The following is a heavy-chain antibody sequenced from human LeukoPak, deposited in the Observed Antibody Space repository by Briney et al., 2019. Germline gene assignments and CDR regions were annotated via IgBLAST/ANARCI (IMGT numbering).Heavy chain of an antibody. CDR3: AKTVVAGAMCFDY. V-gene: IGHV3-23*01. CDR1: GFTFSSYA. D-gene: IGHD2-2*01. CDR2: INGSGGST. J-gene: IGHJ4*02. Sequence: GGSLRLSCAASGFTFSSYAMSWVRQAPGKGLEWVSAINGSGGSTDYADSVKGRFTISRDNSKNTLYLQMNSLRAEDTAVYYCAKTVVAGAMCFDYWGQGALVTVSS.